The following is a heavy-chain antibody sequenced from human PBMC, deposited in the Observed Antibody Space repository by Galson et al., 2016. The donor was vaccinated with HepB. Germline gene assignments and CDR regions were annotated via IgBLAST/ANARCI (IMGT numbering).Heavy chain of an antibody. Sequence: SLRLSCAASGFTFDDYGMNWVRHVPGQGLEWVSGIKWNGGKKGYADSVKGRFTIPRDTAKNSLYLQMNSLRAEDTAFYFCVRRRTIYFGYAMDVWGQGTTVTVSS. CDR2: IKWNGGKK. D-gene: IGHD3-3*01. J-gene: IGHJ6*02. V-gene: IGHV3-20*04. CDR1: GFTFDDYG. CDR3: VRRRTIYFGYAMDV.